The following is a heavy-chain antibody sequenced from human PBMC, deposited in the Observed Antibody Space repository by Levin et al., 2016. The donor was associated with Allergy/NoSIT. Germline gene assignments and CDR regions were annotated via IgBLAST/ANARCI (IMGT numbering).Heavy chain of an antibody. CDR2: INWDGSST. CDR3: ARDLHYFDSSGYYY. J-gene: IGHJ4*02. D-gene: IGHD3-22*01. V-gene: IGHV3-74*01. Sequence: GESLKISCAASGFTFSGSWMHWVRQAPGKGLVWVARINWDGSSTSYADAVRGRFTVSRDNARNTVYLQMNSLRAEDTAVYYCARDLHYFDSSGYYYWGQGTLVTVSS. CDR1: GFTFSGSW.